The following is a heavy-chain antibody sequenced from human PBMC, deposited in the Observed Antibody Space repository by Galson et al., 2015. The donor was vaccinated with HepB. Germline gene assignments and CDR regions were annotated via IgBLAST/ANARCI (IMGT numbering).Heavy chain of an antibody. CDR2: IYYSGST. CDR1: GGSISSSSYY. D-gene: IGHD2-2*01. V-gene: IGHV4-39*07. CDR3: ARVVPAAMRIDP. J-gene: IGHJ5*02. Sequence: SETLSLTCTVSGGSISSSSYYWGWIRQPPGKGLEWIGSIYYSGSTYYNPSLKSRVTISVDTSKNQFSLKLSSVTAADTAVYYCARVVPAAMRIDPWGQGTLVTVSS.